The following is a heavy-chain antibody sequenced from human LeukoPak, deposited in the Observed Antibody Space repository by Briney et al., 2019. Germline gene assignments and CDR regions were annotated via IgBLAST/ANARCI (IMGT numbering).Heavy chain of an antibody. J-gene: IGHJ5*02. V-gene: IGHV4-59*12. CDR2: IYYSGST. Sequence: PSETLSLTCTVSGGSISSYYWSWIRQPPGKGLEWIGYIYYSGSTNYNPSLKSRVTISVDTSKNQFSLKLSSVTAADTAVYYCARDFVAGPYNWFDPWGQGTLVTVSS. CDR1: GGSISSYY. D-gene: IGHD6-19*01. CDR3: ARDFVAGPYNWFDP.